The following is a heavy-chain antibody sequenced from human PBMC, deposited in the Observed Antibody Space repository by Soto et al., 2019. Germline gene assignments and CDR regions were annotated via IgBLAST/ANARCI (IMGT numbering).Heavy chain of an antibody. D-gene: IGHD3-22*01. J-gene: IGHJ4*02. CDR1: GFTFEDYA. Sequence: HLVESGGGLVQPGRSLTISCAASGFTFEDYAMHWVRQAPGKGLEWVSGISWNSGKVIYADSVKGRFPISRDNAKNSLFLQMNSLRPEDTALYYCAKMVTWDSSGYYQGGFDCWGQGTLVTVSS. CDR3: AKMVTWDSSGYYQGGFDC. CDR2: ISWNSGKV. V-gene: IGHV3-9*01.